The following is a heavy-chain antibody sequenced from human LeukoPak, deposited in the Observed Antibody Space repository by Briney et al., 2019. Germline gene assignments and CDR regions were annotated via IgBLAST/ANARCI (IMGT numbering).Heavy chain of an antibody. Sequence: PGGSLRLSCAASGFTFSSYGMHWVRQAPGKGLEWVTVISHDGSNKYYADSVKGRFTISRDNSKNTLYLQMNSLRAEDTAVYYCASDVSGWYEFDYWGQGTLVTVSS. V-gene: IGHV3-30*03. CDR3: ASDVSGWYEFDY. CDR1: GFTFSSYG. CDR2: ISHDGSNK. J-gene: IGHJ4*02. D-gene: IGHD6-19*01.